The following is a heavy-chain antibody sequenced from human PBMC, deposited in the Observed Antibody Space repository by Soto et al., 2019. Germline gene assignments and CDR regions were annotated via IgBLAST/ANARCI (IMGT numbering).Heavy chain of an antibody. V-gene: IGHV1-46*01. CDR3: ARDHNFGFILYAMDV. J-gene: IGHJ6*02. Sequence: ASVKVSCKASGYTFTSYSMHWVRQAPGQGLEWMGIINPSSGRTSYAQNFQGRVTMTSDTSTSIVYMEMSSLKSEDTAVYYCARDHNFGFILYAMDVWGQGATVTVS. D-gene: IGHD2-15*01. CDR1: GYTFTSYS. CDR2: INPSSGRT.